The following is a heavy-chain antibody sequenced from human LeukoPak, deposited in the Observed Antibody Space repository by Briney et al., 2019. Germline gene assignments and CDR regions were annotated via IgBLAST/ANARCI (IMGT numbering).Heavy chain of an antibody. CDR3: AKDLFRGYSYGSGEYFDY. CDR1: GFTFSSYG. CDR2: IRYDGSNK. V-gene: IGHV3-30*02. Sequence: GGSLRLSCAASGFTFSSYGMHWVRQAPGKGLEWVAFIRYDGSNKYYADSVKGRFTISRDNSKNTLYLQTNSLRAEDTAVYYCAKDLFRGYSYGSGEYFDYWGQGTLVTVSS. D-gene: IGHD5-18*01. J-gene: IGHJ4*02.